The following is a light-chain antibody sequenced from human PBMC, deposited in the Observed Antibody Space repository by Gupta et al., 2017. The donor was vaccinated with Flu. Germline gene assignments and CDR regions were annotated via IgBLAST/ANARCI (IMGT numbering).Light chain of an antibody. CDR2: SAS. CDR1: QSVSNN. J-gene: IGKJ4*01. V-gene: IGKV3-15*01. Sequence: EIVMTQSPATLSVSPGERATLSCRASQSVSNNLAWYKQKPGQAPRVLIYSASTRDTGIPARFSGSGYETEFTLTISSRQSEDFALYFCQQYKDWPSITFGGGTKVEIK. CDR3: QQYKDWPSIT.